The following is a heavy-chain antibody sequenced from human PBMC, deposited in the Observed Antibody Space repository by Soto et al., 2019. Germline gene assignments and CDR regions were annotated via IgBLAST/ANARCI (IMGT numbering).Heavy chain of an antibody. CDR2: ISDSGGST. CDR1: GFTFSNYA. J-gene: IGHJ4*02. CDR3: AKDQGSSWYEIDY. D-gene: IGHD6-13*01. V-gene: IGHV3-23*01. Sequence: GGSLRLSCAASGFTFSNYAVTWVRQAPGKGLEWVSTISDSGGSTYYADSVKGRFTISRDNSKNTLYLQMNSLRAEDTAVYYCAKDQGSSWYEIDYWGQGTLVTVSS.